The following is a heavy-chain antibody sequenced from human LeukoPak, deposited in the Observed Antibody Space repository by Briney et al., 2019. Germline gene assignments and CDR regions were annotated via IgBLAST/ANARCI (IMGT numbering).Heavy chain of an antibody. D-gene: IGHD1-7*01. CDR2: INHSGST. V-gene: IGHV4-34*01. CDR1: GGSFSGYY. J-gene: IGHJ6*02. Sequence: PSETLSLTCAVYGGSFSGYYWSWIRQPPGKGLEWIGEINHSGSTNYNPSLKSRVTISVDTSKNQFSLKLSSVTAADTAVYYCAGGGYNWNSPPYYGMDVWGQGTTVTVSS. CDR3: AGGGYNWNSPPYYGMDV.